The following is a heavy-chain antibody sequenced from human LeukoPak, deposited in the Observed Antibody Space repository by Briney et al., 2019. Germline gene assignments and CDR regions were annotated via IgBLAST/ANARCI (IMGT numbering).Heavy chain of an antibody. J-gene: IGHJ4*02. CDR2: ISGSGGST. D-gene: IGHD2-21*02. Sequence: GGSLRLSCAASGFTFSSYAMSWVHQAPGKGLEWVSAISGSGGSTYYADSVKGRFTISRDNSKNTLYLQMNSLRSEDTAVYYCAKSKAYCGGDCYSTEVFDYWGQGTLVTVSS. CDR3: AKSKAYCGGDCYSTEVFDY. V-gene: IGHV3-23*01. CDR1: GFTFSSYA.